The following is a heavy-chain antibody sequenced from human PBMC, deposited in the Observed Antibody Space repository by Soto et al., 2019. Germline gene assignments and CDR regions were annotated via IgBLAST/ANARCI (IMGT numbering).Heavy chain of an antibody. CDR1: GFTFSSYG. Sequence: PGGSLRLSCAASGFTFSSYGMHWVRQAPGKGLEWVAVISYDGSNKYYADSVKGRFTISRDNSKNTLYLQMNSLRAEDTAVYYCAKDPEVVPALNWFDPWGQGTLVTVSS. J-gene: IGHJ5*02. V-gene: IGHV3-30*18. D-gene: IGHD2-2*01. CDR3: AKDPEVVPALNWFDP. CDR2: ISYDGSNK.